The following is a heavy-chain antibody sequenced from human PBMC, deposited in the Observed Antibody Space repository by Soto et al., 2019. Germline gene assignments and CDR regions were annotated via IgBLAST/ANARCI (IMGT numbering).Heavy chain of an antibody. Sequence: ASVKVSCKASGYSFTGYYMHWVRQAPGQGLEWMGWIIPHSGETNYAQKFQARVTLTRDTSISTGYMQLSGLTSDDTAVYYCARETDDFTNGAHDPWGQGTLVTVSS. CDR1: GYSFTGYY. V-gene: IGHV1-2*02. CDR2: IIPHSGET. D-gene: IGHD4-4*01. J-gene: IGHJ5*02. CDR3: ARETDDFTNGAHDP.